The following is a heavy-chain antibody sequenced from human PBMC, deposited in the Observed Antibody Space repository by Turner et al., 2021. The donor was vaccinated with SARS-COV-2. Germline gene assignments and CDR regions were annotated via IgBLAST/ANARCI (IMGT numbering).Heavy chain of an antibody. Sequence: QVQLVESGGGVVQPGRSLRLSCAASGFTFSSYGMHWVRQAPGKGLEWVSVIWYDGSNTFYADAVKGRFTISRDNSKNTLYLQMNSLRAEDTAVYYCARGAHGDYEDAFDILGQVTLVTISS. J-gene: IGHJ3*02. CDR2: IWYDGSNT. CDR1: GFTFSSYG. D-gene: IGHD4-17*01. V-gene: IGHV3-33*01. CDR3: ARGAHGDYEDAFDI.